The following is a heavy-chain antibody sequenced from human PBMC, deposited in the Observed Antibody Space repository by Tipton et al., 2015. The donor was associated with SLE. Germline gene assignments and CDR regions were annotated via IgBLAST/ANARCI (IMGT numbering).Heavy chain of an antibody. CDR2: IYYSGNS. D-gene: IGHD3-16*02. CDR1: GGSISSSSYY. Sequence: TLSLTCTVSGGSISSSSYYWGWIRQPPGKGLEWIGSIYYSGNSYYNPSLKSRVTISVDTSKNHFSLKLRAVSAADTAVYYCARHGAIVWDSSNFFAMDVWGQGTTVTVSS. CDR3: ARHGAIVWDSSNFFAMDV. J-gene: IGHJ6*02. V-gene: IGHV4-39*07.